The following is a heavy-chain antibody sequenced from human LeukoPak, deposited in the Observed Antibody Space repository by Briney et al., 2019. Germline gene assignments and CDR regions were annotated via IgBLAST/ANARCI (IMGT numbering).Heavy chain of an antibody. D-gene: IGHD1-26*01. J-gene: IGHJ4*02. Sequence: GGSLRLSCAASGFXVSSNYISWVRQAPGKGLEWVSVIYSGGSTYYADSVKGRFTISRDNSKNTLYLQMNSLRAEDTAVYYCARDLGGSYPRAYYFDYWGQGTLVTVSS. V-gene: IGHV3-66*01. CDR1: GFXVSSNY. CDR3: ARDLGGSYPRAYYFDY. CDR2: IYSGGST.